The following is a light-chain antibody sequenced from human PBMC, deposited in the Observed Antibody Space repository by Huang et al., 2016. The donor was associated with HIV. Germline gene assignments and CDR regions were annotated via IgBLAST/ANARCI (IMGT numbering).Light chain of an antibody. CDR2: AAS. CDR3: QQLDSYPVT. V-gene: IGKV1-9*01. CDR1: QGISHY. J-gene: IGKJ4*01. Sequence: IQLTQSPSSLSASVGDRVTITCRASQGISHYLAWYQQQPGKAPKLLIYAASTLYTGVPSRFSGSGSGTDFTLTISSVQPEDFATYYCQQLDSYPVTFGGGTKVDIK.